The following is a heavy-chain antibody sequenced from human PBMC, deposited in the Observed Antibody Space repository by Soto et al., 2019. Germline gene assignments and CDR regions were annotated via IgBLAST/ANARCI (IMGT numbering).Heavy chain of an antibody. CDR2: INPSGGST. J-gene: IGHJ3*02. V-gene: IGHV1-46*01. Sequence: ASVKVSCKASGYTFTSYYMHWVRQAPGQGLEWMGIINPSGGSTSYAQKFQGRVTMTRDTSTSTAYMELRSLRSDDTAVYYCARDSRWLGIWGQGTMVTVSS. CDR3: ARDSRWLGI. D-gene: IGHD6-19*01. CDR1: GYTFTSYY.